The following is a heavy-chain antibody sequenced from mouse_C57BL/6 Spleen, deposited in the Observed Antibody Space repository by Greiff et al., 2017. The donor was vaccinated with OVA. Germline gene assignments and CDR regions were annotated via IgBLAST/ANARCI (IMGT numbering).Heavy chain of an antibody. J-gene: IGHJ2*01. CDR3: ARDGLGRRVFDY. Sequence: EVKLVESGGGLVKPGGSLKLSCAASGFTFSDYGMHWVRQAPEKGLEWVAYISSGSSTINYADTVKGRFTISRDKAKNTLFLQMTSLRSEDTAMYYCARDGLGRRVFDYWGQGTTLTVSS. CDR1: GFTFSDYG. D-gene: IGHD4-1*01. CDR2: ISSGSSTI. V-gene: IGHV5-17*01.